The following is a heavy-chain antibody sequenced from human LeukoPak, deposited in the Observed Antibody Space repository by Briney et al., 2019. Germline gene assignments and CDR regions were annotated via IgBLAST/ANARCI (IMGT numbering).Heavy chain of an antibody. CDR1: GGTFSSYA. V-gene: IGHV1-69*05. Sequence: SVKVSCKASGGTFSSYAISWVRQAPGQGLEWMGGIIPIFGTANYAQKFQGRVTITTDESTSTAYMELSSLRSEDTAVYYCARFGLNYGGNPGDYWGQGTLVTVSS. CDR3: ARFGLNYGGNPGDY. D-gene: IGHD4-23*01. CDR2: IIPIFGTA. J-gene: IGHJ4*02.